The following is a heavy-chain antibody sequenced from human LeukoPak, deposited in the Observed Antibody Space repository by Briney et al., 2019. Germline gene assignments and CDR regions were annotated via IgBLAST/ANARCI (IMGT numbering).Heavy chain of an antibody. CDR2: IRYDGSNK. D-gene: IGHD3-10*01. CDR1: GFTFSSYG. J-gene: IGHJ4*02. CDR3: ATELITMARGVIISWDY. V-gene: IGHV3-30*02. Sequence: GGSLRLSCAASGFTFSSYGMHWVRQAPGKGLEWVAFIRYDGSNKYYADSVKGRFTISRGNSKNTLYLQMNSLRAEDTAVYYCATELITMARGVIISWDYWGQGTLVTVSS.